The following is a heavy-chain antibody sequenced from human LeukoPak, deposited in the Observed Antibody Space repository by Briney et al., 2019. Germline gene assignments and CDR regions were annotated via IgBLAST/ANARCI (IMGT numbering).Heavy chain of an antibody. D-gene: IGHD2-2*03. V-gene: IGHV5-51*01. J-gene: IGHJ4*02. CDR1: GYSFPTYW. CDR3: ARPPSRGYSSSFEY. CDR2: IYPDESNI. Sequence: PGESLQISFKGSGYSFPTYWIAWVRPMPGKGRGWRGIIYPDESNIRYSPSFQGQVTISADKSISTAYLQWSSLKASDTAMYYCARPPSRGYSSSFEYWGQGTLVTVSS.